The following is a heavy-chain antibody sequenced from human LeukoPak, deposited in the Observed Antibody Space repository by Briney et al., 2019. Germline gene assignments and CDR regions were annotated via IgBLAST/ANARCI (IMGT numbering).Heavy chain of an antibody. CDR1: GGTFGSYA. D-gene: IGHD2-15*01. CDR2: IIPIFGTA. J-gene: IGHJ6*02. V-gene: IGHV1-69*13. CDR3: ARGYCSGGSCYALYYYGMDV. Sequence: ASVKVSCKASGGTFGSYAISWVRQAPGQGLEWMGGIIPIFGTANYAQKFQGRVTITADESTSTAYMELSSLRSEDTAVYYCARGYCSGGSCYALYYYGMDVWGQGTTVTVSS.